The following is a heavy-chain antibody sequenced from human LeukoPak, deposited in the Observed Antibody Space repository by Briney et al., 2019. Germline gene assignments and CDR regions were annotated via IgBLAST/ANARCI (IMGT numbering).Heavy chain of an antibody. CDR2: LNADGNSI. CDR1: GFTFSSYW. Sequence: GGSLRLSCAASGFTFSSYWMHWVRQAPGKGLVWVSRLNADGNSITYADSVRGRFTISRDNAKNTVHLQMNSLRVEDTAIYFCAKAPVTSCRGAYCYPFDSWGQGTLVTVSS. CDR3: AKAPVTSCRGAYCYPFDS. J-gene: IGHJ4*02. D-gene: IGHD2-21*01. V-gene: IGHV3-74*01.